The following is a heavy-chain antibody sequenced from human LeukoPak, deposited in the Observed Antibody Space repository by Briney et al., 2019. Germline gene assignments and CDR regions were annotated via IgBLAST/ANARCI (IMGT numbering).Heavy chain of an antibody. D-gene: IGHD2-21*02. V-gene: IGHV1-2*02. CDR2: INSKSGDT. CDR3: ARADSSDNSYSIGCLDP. Sequence: GASLKVSCKASGYSLKDYFIHWVRQAPGQGPEWLGWINSKSGDTDYGQQFRGRIKMTRDMAISTIYLELHSLRLDDTAIYYCARADSSDNSYSIGCLDPWGQGSLVTVSS. CDR1: GYSLKDYF. J-gene: IGHJ5*02.